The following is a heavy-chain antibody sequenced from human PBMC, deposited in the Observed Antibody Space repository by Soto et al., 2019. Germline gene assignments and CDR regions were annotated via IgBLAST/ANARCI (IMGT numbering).Heavy chain of an antibody. D-gene: IGHD5-18*01. Sequence: GGSLRLSCAASGFTVGSNYMTWVRQAPGKGLEWVSIIYSGGSTDYADSVKDRFTISRDISKNTLYLQMNSLRAEDTAVYYCARLQPSSWFDPCGQGTLVTVSS. CDR2: IYSGGST. CDR3: ARLQPSSWFDP. V-gene: IGHV3-66*01. J-gene: IGHJ5*02. CDR1: GFTVGSNY.